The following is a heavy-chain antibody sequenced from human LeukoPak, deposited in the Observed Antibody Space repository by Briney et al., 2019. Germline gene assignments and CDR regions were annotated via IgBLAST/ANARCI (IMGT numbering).Heavy chain of an antibody. Sequence: GGSLRLSCAASGFTFSSYALSWVRQAPGKGLEWVSAISGSGGSTYYADSVKGRFTISRDNSKNTLYLQMNSLRAEDTAVYYCAKGDGDYVFFDYWGQGTLVTVSS. J-gene: IGHJ4*02. V-gene: IGHV3-23*01. CDR2: ISGSGGST. CDR3: AKGDGDYVFFDY. D-gene: IGHD4-17*01. CDR1: GFTFSSYA.